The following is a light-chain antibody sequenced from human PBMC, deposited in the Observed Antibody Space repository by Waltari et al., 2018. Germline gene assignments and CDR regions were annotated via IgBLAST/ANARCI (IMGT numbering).Light chain of an antibody. CDR1: TIESKH. CDR2: DDS. Sequence: SYVLTQPASVSAAPGQTARISCGGNTIESKHVHWYQQKPDQAPVLVIYDDSDRPSGIPERFAGSNSGNVASLTISGLQTEDEADYYCCSYAGTSTLIFGGGTKLTVL. V-gene: IGLV3-21*02. J-gene: IGLJ2*01. CDR3: CSYAGTSTLI.